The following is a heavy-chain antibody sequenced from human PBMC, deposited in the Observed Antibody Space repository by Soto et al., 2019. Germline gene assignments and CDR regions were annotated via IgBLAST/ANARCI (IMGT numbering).Heavy chain of an antibody. CDR3: ARDGCYGDYPYNWFDP. CDR1: GGSISSGDYY. V-gene: IGHV4-30-4*01. D-gene: IGHD4-17*01. Sequence: QVQLQESGPGLVQPSQTLSLTCTVSGGSISSGDYYWSWIRQPPGKGLEWIGYIYYSGSTYYNPSLKSRVTISVDTSKNQFSLKLSSVTAADTAVYYCARDGCYGDYPYNWFDPWGQGTLVTVSS. CDR2: IYYSGST. J-gene: IGHJ5*02.